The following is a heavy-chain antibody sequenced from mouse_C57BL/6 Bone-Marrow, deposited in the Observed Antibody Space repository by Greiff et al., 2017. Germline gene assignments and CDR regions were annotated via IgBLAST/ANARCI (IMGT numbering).Heavy chain of an antibody. CDR3: ARDGSSYACDY. J-gene: IGHJ2*01. CDR1: GYTFTSYW. CDR2: IDPSDSYT. V-gene: IGHV1-59*01. Sequence: QVQLQQPGAELVRPGTSVKLSCKASGYTFTSYWKHWVKQRPGQGLEWIGVIDPSDSYTNYNQKFKGKATLTVDTSSSTAYMQLSSLTSEDSAVYYWARDGSSYACDYWGQGTTLTVSS. D-gene: IGHD1-1*01.